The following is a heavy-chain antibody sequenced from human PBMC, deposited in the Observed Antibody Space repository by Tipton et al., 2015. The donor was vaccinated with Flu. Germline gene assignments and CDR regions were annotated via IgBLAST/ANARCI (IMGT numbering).Heavy chain of an antibody. D-gene: IGHD1-1*01. V-gene: IGHV4-38-2*01. CDR2: IHHSGNT. J-gene: IGHJ4*02. CDR1: GDSISSRYY. Sequence: LRLSCAVSGDSISSRYYWGWIRQPPGRGLEWIGNIHHSGNTYYNPSLKNRVTMSIDTSKNQFSLRLTSVTAADTAVYYCARGGGTANDYWGQGTLVTVSS. CDR3: ARGGGTANDY.